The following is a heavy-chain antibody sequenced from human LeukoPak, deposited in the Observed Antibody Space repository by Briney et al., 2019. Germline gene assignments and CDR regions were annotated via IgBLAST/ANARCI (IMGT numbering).Heavy chain of an antibody. CDR3: VRASRGWYYFDY. CDR2: IGTAGDS. J-gene: IGHJ4*02. D-gene: IGHD6-19*01. Sequence: GRSPRLSCAASGFTFSSYDMHWVRQVTGKWLEWDSAIGTAGDSSYPGSVKGRFTISREIAKNSLFLQMNSLRDGDTAVYYCVRASRGWYYFDYWGQGTLSPSPQ. V-gene: IGHV3-13*01. CDR1: GFTFSSYD.